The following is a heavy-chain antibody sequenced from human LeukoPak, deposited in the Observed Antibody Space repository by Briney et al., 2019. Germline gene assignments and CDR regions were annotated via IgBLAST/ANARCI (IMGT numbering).Heavy chain of an antibody. Sequence: GGSLRLSCAASGFTFSNYAMHWVRQAPGKGLEWVAVISSDGNTEYYADSVQGRFTISRDSSKNTLYLQMSSLSAGDTAVYYCARPYCTGGSCYSYFDYWGLGTLVTVSS. J-gene: IGHJ4*02. CDR1: GFTFSNYA. CDR2: ISSDGNTE. V-gene: IGHV3-30-3*01. CDR3: ARPYCTGGSCYSYFDY. D-gene: IGHD2-15*01.